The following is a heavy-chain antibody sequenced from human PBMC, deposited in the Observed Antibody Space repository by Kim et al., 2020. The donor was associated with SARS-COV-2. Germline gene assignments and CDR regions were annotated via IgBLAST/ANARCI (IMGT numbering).Heavy chain of an antibody. CDR2: INHSGST. Sequence: SETLSLTCAVYGGSFSGYYWSWIRQPPGKGLEWIGEINHSGSTNYNPSLKSRVTISVDTSKNQFSLKLSSVTAADTAVYYCARSTLLWFGEPTITYYYYGMDVWGQGTKVTV. V-gene: IGHV4-34*01. D-gene: IGHD3-10*01. CDR1: GGSFSGYY. J-gene: IGHJ6*02. CDR3: ARSTLLWFGEPTITYYYYGMDV.